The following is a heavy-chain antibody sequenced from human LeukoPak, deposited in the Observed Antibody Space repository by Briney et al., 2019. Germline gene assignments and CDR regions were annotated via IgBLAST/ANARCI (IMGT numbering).Heavy chain of an antibody. D-gene: IGHD3-10*01. Sequence: GGSLRLSCAASGFTFSTYAMSWVRQAPGRGLEWVSAVSSGASSTYYADSVRGRFTISRDNSKNTLYLQMNSLSADDTAVYYCAKDARGSEGFWGQGTLVTVSS. V-gene: IGHV3-23*01. J-gene: IGHJ4*02. CDR3: AKDARGSEGF. CDR2: VSSGASST. CDR1: GFTFSTYA.